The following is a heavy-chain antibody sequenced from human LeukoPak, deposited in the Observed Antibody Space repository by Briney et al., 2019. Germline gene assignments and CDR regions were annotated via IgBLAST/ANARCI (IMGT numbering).Heavy chain of an antibody. CDR3: ARDFVPSKSYYDILTGYYAHGAFDI. Sequence: GGSLRLSCAASGFTFSSYSMTWVRQAPGKGLEWVSSISSSSSYIYYADSVKGRFTISRDNAKNSLYLQMNGLRAEDTAVYYCARDFVPSKSYYDILTGYYAHGAFDIWGQGTMVTVSS. CDR2: ISSSSSYI. D-gene: IGHD3-9*01. CDR1: GFTFSSYS. J-gene: IGHJ3*02. V-gene: IGHV3-21*01.